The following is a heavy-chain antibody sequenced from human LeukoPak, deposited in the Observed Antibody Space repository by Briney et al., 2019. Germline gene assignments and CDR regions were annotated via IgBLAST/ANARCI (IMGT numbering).Heavy chain of an antibody. Sequence: QPGGSLRLSCAASGFTFSSYAMSWVRQAPGKGLEWVSAIRGSGGSTYYADSVKGRFTISRDNSKNTLYLQMNSLRAEDTAVYYCAKDVLRSYEFDYWGQGTLVTVSS. CDR3: AKDVLRSYEFDY. V-gene: IGHV3-23*01. D-gene: IGHD3-3*01. CDR1: GFTFSSYA. CDR2: IRGSGGST. J-gene: IGHJ4*02.